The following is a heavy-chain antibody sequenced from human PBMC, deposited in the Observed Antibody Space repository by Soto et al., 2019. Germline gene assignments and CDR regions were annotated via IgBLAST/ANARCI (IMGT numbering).Heavy chain of an antibody. J-gene: IGHJ6*02. CDR1: GCSFTSYW. CDR3: ARHRGRGAAAGTDYYYYYGMDV. CDR2: IYPGDSDT. D-gene: IGHD6-13*01. Sequence: PGESLKISCKGSGCSFTSYWIGWVRQMPGKGLEWMGIIYPGDSDTRYSPSFQGQVTISADKSISTAYLQWSSLKASDTAMYYCARHRGRGAAAGTDYYYYYGMDVWGQGTTVTVSS. V-gene: IGHV5-51*01.